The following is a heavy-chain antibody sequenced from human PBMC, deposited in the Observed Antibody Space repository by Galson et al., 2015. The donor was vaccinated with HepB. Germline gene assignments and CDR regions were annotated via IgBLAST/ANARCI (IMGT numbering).Heavy chain of an antibody. J-gene: IGHJ3*02. CDR3: AKGYLITMMLVVIPDAFDI. Sequence: SLRLSCAASGFTFDSYAMRWVRQAPGKGLEWVSSISGSGAGTHYADSVKDRFTISRDNSKNTVYLHMTSLRAEDTAVYYCAKGYLITMMLVVIPDAFDIWGHGTMVTVSS. CDR1: GFTFDSYA. D-gene: IGHD3-22*01. CDR2: ISGSGAGT. V-gene: IGHV3-23*01.